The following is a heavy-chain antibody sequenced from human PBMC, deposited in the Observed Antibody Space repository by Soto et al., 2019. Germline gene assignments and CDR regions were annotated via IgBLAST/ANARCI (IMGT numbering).Heavy chain of an antibody. CDR2: IIPILGIA. Sequence: GASVKVSCKASGGTFGSYTISWVRQAPGQGLEWMGRIIPILGIANYAQKFQGRVTITADKSTSTAYMELSSLRSEDTAVYYCARVPRITIFGVVPAFDIWGQGTMVTVSS. J-gene: IGHJ3*02. CDR3: ARVPRITIFGVVPAFDI. D-gene: IGHD3-3*01. CDR1: GGTFGSYT. V-gene: IGHV1-69*02.